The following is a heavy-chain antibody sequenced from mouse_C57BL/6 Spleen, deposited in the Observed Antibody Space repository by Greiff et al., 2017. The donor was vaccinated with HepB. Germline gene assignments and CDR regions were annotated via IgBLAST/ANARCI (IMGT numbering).Heavy chain of an antibody. J-gene: IGHJ2*01. D-gene: IGHD3-2*02. CDR3: GRGGSAQAPDY. CDR2: IHPNSGST. Sequence: VQLQQPGAELVKPGASVKLSCKASGYTFTSYWMHWVKQRPGQGLEWIGMIHPNSGSTNYNEKFKSKATLTVDKSSSTAYMQLSSLTSEDSAVYYCGRGGSAQAPDYWGQGTTLTVSS. CDR1: GYTFTSYW. V-gene: IGHV1-64*01.